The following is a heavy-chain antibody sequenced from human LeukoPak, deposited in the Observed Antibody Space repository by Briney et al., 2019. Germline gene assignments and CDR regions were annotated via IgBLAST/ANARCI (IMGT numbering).Heavy chain of an antibody. CDR3: ARHLPLRYFDWLPHFDY. Sequence: SETLSLTCAVYGGSFSGYYWSWIRQPQGRGLKGIGKINHSGSTNYNPSRKSRVTISVDTSKSQFSLKLSSVTAADTAVYYCARHLPLRYFDWLPHFDYWGQGTLVTVSS. D-gene: IGHD3-9*01. J-gene: IGHJ4*02. CDR1: GGSFSGYY. CDR2: INHSGST. V-gene: IGHV4-34*01.